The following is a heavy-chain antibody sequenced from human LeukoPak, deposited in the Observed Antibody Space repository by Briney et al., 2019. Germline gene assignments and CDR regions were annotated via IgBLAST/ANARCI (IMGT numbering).Heavy chain of an antibody. J-gene: IGHJ4*02. CDR3: ARDPGRTGFDY. CDR2: IKQDGSGL. Sequence: GGSLRLSCAASGITFSSYGMHWVRQAPGKGLEWVANIKQDGSGLYYVESVKGRFTISRDNAKNSLYLRMTSLRAEDTAVYYCARDPGRTGFDYWGQGTLVTVSS. V-gene: IGHV3-7*03. D-gene: IGHD1/OR15-1a*01. CDR1: GITFSSYG.